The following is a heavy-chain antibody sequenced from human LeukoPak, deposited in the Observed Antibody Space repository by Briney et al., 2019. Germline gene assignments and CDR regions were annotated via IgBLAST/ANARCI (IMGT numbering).Heavy chain of an antibody. CDR3: ARTLSGTTFDY. J-gene: IGHJ4*02. CDR2: TDWDDDK. D-gene: IGHD1-7*01. V-gene: IGHV2-70*04. Sequence: SGPALVKPTQTLTLTCTFSGFSLSTNGMRVSWIRQPPGKALEWLARTDWDDDKFYSTSLKTRLNISKDTSKSQVVLTMTNMDPVDTATYYCARTLSGTTFDYWGQGTLVTVSS. CDR1: GFSLSTNGMR.